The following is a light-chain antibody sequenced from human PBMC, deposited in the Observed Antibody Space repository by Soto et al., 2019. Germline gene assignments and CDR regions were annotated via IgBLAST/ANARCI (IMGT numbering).Light chain of an antibody. Sequence: DIVMTQSPDSLAASLGERATINCKTSQSVLYSSNNKNYLAWYQQRPGQPPKLLIYWASTRESGVPDRFSGSGSGTDFTLTITSLQAEDVAVYYCQQYESTPPTFGQGTKVEIK. CDR2: WAS. CDR3: QQYESTPPT. V-gene: IGKV4-1*01. CDR1: QSVLYSSNNKNY. J-gene: IGKJ2*01.